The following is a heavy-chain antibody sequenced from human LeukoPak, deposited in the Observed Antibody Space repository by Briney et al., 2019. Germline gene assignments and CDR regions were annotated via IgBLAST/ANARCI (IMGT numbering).Heavy chain of an antibody. CDR3: ARDTATTWLLLVGWFDP. CDR2: IYYSGST. V-gene: IGHV4-39*07. J-gene: IGHJ5*02. D-gene: IGHD3-22*01. Sequence: SETLSLTCTVSGGSISSSSYYWGWIRQPPGKGLEWIGSIYYSGSTYYNPSLKSRVTISVDTSKNQFSLKLSSVTAADTAVYYCARDTATTWLLLVGWFDPWGQGTLVTVSS. CDR1: GGSISSSSYY.